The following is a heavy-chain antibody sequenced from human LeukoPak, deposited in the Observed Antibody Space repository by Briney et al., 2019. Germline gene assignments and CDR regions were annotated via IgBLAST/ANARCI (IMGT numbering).Heavy chain of an antibody. CDR2: MKEDGGEK. CDR3: ATTRGFDY. CDR1: GFTFSSNY. D-gene: IGHD1-1*01. V-gene: IGHV3-7*03. J-gene: IGHJ4*02. Sequence: GGSLRLSCAASGFTFSSNYMSWVRQAPGKGLEWVANMKEDGGEKYYVDSVKGRFTISRDNAKSSLFLQMNSLRTEDTAVYYCATTRGFDYWGQGTLVTVSS.